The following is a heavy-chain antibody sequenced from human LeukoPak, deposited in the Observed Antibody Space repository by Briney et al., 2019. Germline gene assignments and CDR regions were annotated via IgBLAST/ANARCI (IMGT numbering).Heavy chain of an antibody. V-gene: IGHV4-59*01. CDR1: GGSISSYY. CDR2: IYHSGST. CDR3: ARAYGDYRSTFFDY. J-gene: IGHJ4*02. Sequence: SETLSLTCTVSGGSISSYYWSWIRQPPGKGLGWIGYIYHSGSTNYNPSLKSRVTISVDTSKNQFSLKLSSVTAADTAVYYCARAYGDYRSTFFDYWGQGTLVTVSS. D-gene: IGHD4-17*01.